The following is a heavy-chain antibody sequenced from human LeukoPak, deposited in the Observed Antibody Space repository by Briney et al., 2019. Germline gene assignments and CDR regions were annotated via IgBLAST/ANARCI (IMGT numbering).Heavy chain of an antibody. CDR3: ARGLRYFEEGYFDY. V-gene: IGHV4-34*01. J-gene: IGHJ4*02. CDR1: GGSISSYY. D-gene: IGHD3-9*01. CDR2: INHSGST. Sequence: SETLSLTCTVSGGSISSYYWSWIRQPPGKGLEWIGEINHSGSTNYNPSLKSRVTISVDTSKNQFSLKLSSVTAADTAVYYCARGLRYFEEGYFDYWGQGTQVTVSS.